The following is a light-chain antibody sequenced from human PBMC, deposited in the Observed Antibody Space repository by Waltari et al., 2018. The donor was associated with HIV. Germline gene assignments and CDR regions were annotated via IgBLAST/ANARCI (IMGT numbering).Light chain of an antibody. CDR2: RNK. V-gene: IGLV1-47*01. CDR1: SSNIGSKY. CDR3: AAWDDSLSGVV. Sequence: QSVLTQPPSASGTPGQRVTISCSGSSSNIGSKYVYWYQQLPGTAPKLLIYRNKQRPSGVPDRFSGSKSGTSASLAISGLRSEDEADYYCAAWDDSLSGVVCGGGTKLTVL. J-gene: IGLJ3*02.